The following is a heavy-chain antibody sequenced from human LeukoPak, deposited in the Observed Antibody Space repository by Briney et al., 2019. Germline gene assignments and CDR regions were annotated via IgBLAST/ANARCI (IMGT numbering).Heavy chain of an antibody. Sequence: PGGFLRLSCAASGFTFDDYGMNWVRQAPGKGLEWVSGISGSDGSTYNADSVKGRFTISRENSRNMLYLQMSSLRAEDTAVYYCAKGVFGTITATAVNYWGQGTLVTVSS. CDR1: GFTFDDYG. V-gene: IGHV3-23*01. J-gene: IGHJ4*02. CDR2: ISGSDGST. CDR3: AKGVFGTITATAVNY. D-gene: IGHD1-7*01.